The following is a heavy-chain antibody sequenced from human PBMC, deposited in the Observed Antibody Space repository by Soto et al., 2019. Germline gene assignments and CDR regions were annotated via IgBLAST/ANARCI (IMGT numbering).Heavy chain of an antibody. V-gene: IGHV1-2*04. CDR2: INPNSGGT. CDR1: GYTFTGYY. Sequence: ASVKVSCKASGYTFTGYYMHWVRQAPGQGLEWMGWINPNSGGTNYAQKFQGWVTMTRDTSISTAYMELSRLRSDDTAVYYCARDTDVLRYFDWLPSGGMDVWGQGTTVTVSS. CDR3: ARDTDVLRYFDWLPSGGMDV. D-gene: IGHD3-9*01. J-gene: IGHJ6*02.